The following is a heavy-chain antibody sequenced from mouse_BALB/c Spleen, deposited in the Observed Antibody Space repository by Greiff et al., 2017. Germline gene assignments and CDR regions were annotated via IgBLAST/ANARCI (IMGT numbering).Heavy chain of an antibody. V-gene: IGHV3-2*02. Sequence: EVMLVESGPGLVKPSQSLSLTCTVTGYSITSDYAWNWIRQFPGNKLEWMGYISYSGSTSYNPSLKSRISITRDTSKNQFFLQLNSVTTEDTATYYCARHWDDYAMDYWGQGTSVTVSS. D-gene: IGHD4-1*01. CDR3: ARHWDDYAMDY. J-gene: IGHJ4*01. CDR1: GYSITSDYA. CDR2: ISYSGST.